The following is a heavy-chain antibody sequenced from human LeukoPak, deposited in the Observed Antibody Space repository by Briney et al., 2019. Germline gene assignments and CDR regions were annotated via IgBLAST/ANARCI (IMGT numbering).Heavy chain of an antibody. CDR2: LYYSGST. Sequence: SHTLALTCTVSGGSISSGDNYWSWIRQPPGKGLEWSGYLYYSGSTSYNPSLKSRLTISVDTSKNQFSLQLSSETAADTAVYYCALFPGEGDPFDIWGQGTMATVSS. CDR1: GGSISSGDNY. D-gene: IGHD3-16*01. J-gene: IGHJ3*02. V-gene: IGHV4-30-4*01. CDR3: ALFPGEGDPFDI.